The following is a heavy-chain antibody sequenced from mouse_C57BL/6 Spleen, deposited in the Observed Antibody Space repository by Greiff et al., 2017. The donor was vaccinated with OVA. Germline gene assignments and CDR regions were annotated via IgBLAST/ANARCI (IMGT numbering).Heavy chain of an antibody. V-gene: IGHV5-6*01. CDR3: ARQDTTVGGWYCDV. CDR1: GFTFSSYG. Sequence: EVHLVESGGDLVKPGGSLKLSCAASGFTFSSYGMSWVRQTPDKRLEWVATISSGGSYTYYPDSVKGRFTISRDNAKNTLYLQMSSLKSEDTAMYYCARQDTTVGGWYCDVWGTGTTVTVSS. J-gene: IGHJ1*03. CDR2: ISSGGSYT. D-gene: IGHD1-1*01.